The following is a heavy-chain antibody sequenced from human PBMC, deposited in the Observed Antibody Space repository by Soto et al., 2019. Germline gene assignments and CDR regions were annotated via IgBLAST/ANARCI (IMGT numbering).Heavy chain of an antibody. Sequence: GGSLRLSCTASGFTFGDYAMSWFRQAPGKGLEWVGFIRSKAYGGTTEYAASVKGRFTISRDDSKTIASLQMNSLKTEDTAVYYCTRGLSVTTRLWYYYYMDVWGKGTTVTVS. CDR2: IRSKAYGGTT. V-gene: IGHV3-49*03. CDR3: TRGLSVTTRLWYYYYMDV. D-gene: IGHD4-4*01. J-gene: IGHJ6*03. CDR1: GFTFGDYA.